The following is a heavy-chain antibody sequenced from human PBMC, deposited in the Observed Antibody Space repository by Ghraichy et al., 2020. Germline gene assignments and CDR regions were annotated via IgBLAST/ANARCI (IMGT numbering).Heavy chain of an antibody. CDR2: IYTSGST. CDR3: ARGGGFNSHPDS. V-gene: IGHV4-61*09. J-gene: IGHJ4*02. Sequence: SETLSLTCTVSGGSISSGSFYYTWIRQPAGKGLEWIGQIYTSGSTKYKSSLKSRVTISVDKSKNQFSLSLTSVTAADTAVYYCARGGGFNSHPDSWGQGTLVTVSS. CDR1: GGSISSGSFY. D-gene: IGHD3-3*01.